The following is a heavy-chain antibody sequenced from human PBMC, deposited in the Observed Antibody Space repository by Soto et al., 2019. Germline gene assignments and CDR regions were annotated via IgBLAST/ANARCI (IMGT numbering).Heavy chain of an antibody. J-gene: IGHJ4*03. CDR3: ASDRMAHYDIWTGCYSECYFDC. CDR2: ISAYNGNT. Sequence: ASVKVSCKASGYTFTSYGISWVRQAPGQGLEWMGWISAYNGNTNYAQKLQGRVTMTTDTSTSTAYMELRSLRSDDTAVYYCASDRMAHYDIWTGCYSECYFDCWGQGTTVTVSS. CDR1: GYTFTSYG. D-gene: IGHD3-9*01. V-gene: IGHV1-18*01.